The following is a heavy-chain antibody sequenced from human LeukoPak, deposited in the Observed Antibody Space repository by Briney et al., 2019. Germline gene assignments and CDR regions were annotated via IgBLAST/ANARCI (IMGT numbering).Heavy chain of an antibody. V-gene: IGHV3-66*01. CDR2: IYSVGST. CDR3: VRGPRGVHQLFDY. Sequence: GGSLRLSCAASGFTVSANYISWVRQAPGKGLEWVSLIYSVGSTYYADSVKGRFTISRDNSKNTLYLQMNSLRAEDTAVYYCVRGPRGVHQLFDYRGQGTLVAVSS. CDR1: GFTVSANY. D-gene: IGHD1-1*01. J-gene: IGHJ4*02.